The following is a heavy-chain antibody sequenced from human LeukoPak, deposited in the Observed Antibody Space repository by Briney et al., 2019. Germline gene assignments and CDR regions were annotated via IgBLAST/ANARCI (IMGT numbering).Heavy chain of an antibody. J-gene: IGHJ6*03. Sequence: PSETLSLTCTVSGGSISSYYWSWIRQPAGKGLEWIGRIYTSGSTNYNPSLKSRVTMSVDTSKNQFSLKLSSVTAADTAVYYCARGKPYSSSYPYYYYMDVWGKGTTVTVSS. CDR2: IYTSGST. V-gene: IGHV4-4*07. D-gene: IGHD6-6*01. CDR3: ARGKPYSSSYPYYYYMDV. CDR1: GGSISSYY.